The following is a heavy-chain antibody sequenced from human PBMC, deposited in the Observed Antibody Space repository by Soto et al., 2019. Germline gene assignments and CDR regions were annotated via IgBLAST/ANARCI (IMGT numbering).Heavy chain of an antibody. Sequence: SETLSLTCAVYGGSFSGYYWSWIRQPPGKGLEWIGEINHSGSTNYNPSLKSRVTISVDTSKNQFSLKLSSVTAADTAVYYCARAGGLKWLRWNDDWGQGTLVTVSS. D-gene: IGHD5-12*01. J-gene: IGHJ4*02. V-gene: IGHV4-34*01. CDR2: INHSGST. CDR1: GGSFSGYY. CDR3: ARAGGLKWLRWNDD.